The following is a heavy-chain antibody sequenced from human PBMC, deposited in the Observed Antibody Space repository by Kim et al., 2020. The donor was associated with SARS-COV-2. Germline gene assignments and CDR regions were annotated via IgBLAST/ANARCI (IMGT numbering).Heavy chain of an antibody. Sequence: ASVKVSCKASGYTFTSYGISWVRQAPGQGLEWMGWISAYNGNTNYAQKLQGRVTMTTDTSTSTAYMELRSLRSDDTAVYYCAREQYSSGSTGFDYWGQGTLVTVSS. D-gene: IGHD6-19*01. CDR1: GYTFTSYG. CDR3: AREQYSSGSTGFDY. V-gene: IGHV1-18*04. J-gene: IGHJ4*02. CDR2: ISAYNGNT.